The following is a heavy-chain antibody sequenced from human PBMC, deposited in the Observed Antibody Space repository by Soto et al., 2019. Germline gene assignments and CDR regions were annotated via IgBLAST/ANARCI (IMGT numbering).Heavy chain of an antibody. J-gene: IGHJ4*02. CDR2: ISGSGGST. CDR3: AKDPNYDFWSGTLVFDY. CDR1: GFTFSSYA. Sequence: GGSLRLSCAASGFTFSSYAMSWVRQAPGKGLEWVSAISGSGGSTYYADSVKGRFTISRDNSKNTLYLQMNSLRAEDTAVYYCAKDPNYDFWSGTLVFDYWGQGTLVTVSS. D-gene: IGHD3-3*01. V-gene: IGHV3-23*01.